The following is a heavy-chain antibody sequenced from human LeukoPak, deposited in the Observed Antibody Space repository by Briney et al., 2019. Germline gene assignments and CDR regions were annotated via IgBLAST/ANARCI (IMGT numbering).Heavy chain of an antibody. Sequence: PSETLSLTCTVSACSISRYYWGWIRQPPGKGLEGRVYINYSGSTNYNPSLKSRVTISVDTSKNQFSLKLSSVTPADTAVYYCAIGPVGGTTYNDGDAFDIWGQGTMVTVSS. CDR3: AIGPVGGTTYNDGDAFDI. CDR2: INYSGST. CDR1: ACSISRYY. D-gene: IGHD1-7*01. V-gene: IGHV4-59*01. J-gene: IGHJ3*02.